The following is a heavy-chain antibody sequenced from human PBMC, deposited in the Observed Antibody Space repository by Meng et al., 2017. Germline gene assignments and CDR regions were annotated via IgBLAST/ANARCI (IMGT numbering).Heavy chain of an antibody. CDR2: ITSTASTI. Sequence: VQLVESGGGLVTPGRSLRLSCAASGLTFSDYYMSWIRQAPGKGLEWVSYITSTASTIHYADSVKGRFTISRDNAKNSLYLQMNSLRAEDTAVYYCARVMGSYSSDYWGPGTLVTVSS. V-gene: IGHV3-11*01. CDR1: GLTFSDYY. CDR3: ARVMGSYSSDY. J-gene: IGHJ4*02. D-gene: IGHD6-13*01.